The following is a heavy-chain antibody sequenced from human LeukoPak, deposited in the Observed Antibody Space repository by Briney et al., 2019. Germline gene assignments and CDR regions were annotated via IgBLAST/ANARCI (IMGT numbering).Heavy chain of an antibody. CDR3: AAGYSGSYYVY. CDR2: INPSGGGT. CDR1: GYTFTRYN. D-gene: IGHD1-26*01. V-gene: IGHV1-46*01. J-gene: IGHJ4*02. Sequence: ASVKVSCKASGYTFTRYNMHWVRQAPGQGLEWMGIINPSGGGTTYAHKFQGRVTMTRDTSTSTVYMELSSLRSEDTAVYYCAAGYSGSYYVYWGQGTLVTVSP.